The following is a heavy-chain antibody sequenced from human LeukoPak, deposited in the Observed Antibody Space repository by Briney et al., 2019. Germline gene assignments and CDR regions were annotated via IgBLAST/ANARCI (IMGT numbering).Heavy chain of an antibody. CDR2: IIPILGIA. Sequence: SVTVSCKASGYTFTSYYMHWVRQAPGQGLEWMGRIIPILGIANYAQKFQGRVTITADKSTSTAYVELSSLRSEDTAVYYCARDVAYSSSSWFDPWGQGTLVTVSS. J-gene: IGHJ5*02. CDR3: ARDVAYSSSSWFDP. CDR1: GYTFTSYY. D-gene: IGHD6-6*01. V-gene: IGHV1-69*04.